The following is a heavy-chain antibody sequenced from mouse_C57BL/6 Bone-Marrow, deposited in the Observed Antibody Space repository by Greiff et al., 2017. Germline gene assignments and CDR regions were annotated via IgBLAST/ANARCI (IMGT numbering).Heavy chain of an antibody. CDR2: IDPSDSYT. CDR1: GYTFTSYW. J-gene: IGHJ2*01. Sequence: QVQLQQPGAELVMPGASVKLSCKASGYTFTSYWMHWVKQRPGQGLEWIGEIDPSDSYTNYNQKFKGKSTLTVDKSSSTAYMQLSSLTSEDSAVYYCARWEGYYGKFDYWGQGTTLTVSS. V-gene: IGHV1-69*01. D-gene: IGHD2-1*01. CDR3: ARWEGYYGKFDY.